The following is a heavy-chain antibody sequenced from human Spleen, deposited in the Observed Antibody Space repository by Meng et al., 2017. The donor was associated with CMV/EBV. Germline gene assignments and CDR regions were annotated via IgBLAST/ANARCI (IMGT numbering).Heavy chain of an antibody. D-gene: IGHD4/OR15-4a*01. J-gene: IGHJ4*02. CDR1: GFTFDDYA. CDR2: ISWNSGSI. CDR3: AKDTLSHRGAFDY. V-gene: IGHV3-9*01. Sequence: SLKISCAASGFTFDDYAMHWVRQAPGKSLEXVSGISWNSGSIGYADSVKGRFTISRDNAKNSLYLQMNSLRAXDTALYYCAKDTLSHRGAFDYWGQGTLVTVSS.